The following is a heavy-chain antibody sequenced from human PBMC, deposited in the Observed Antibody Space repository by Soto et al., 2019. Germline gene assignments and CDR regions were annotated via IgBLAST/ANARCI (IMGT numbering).Heavy chain of an antibody. CDR3: ARREQYSARIFDY. Sequence: SQTLSLTCAITGDSVSSNSAGWSWVRQSPSRGLEWLGRTYYRSKWYYEYAVSVRGRITINPDTSKNQYSLQLNSVTPEDTAVYFCARREQYSARIFDYWGQRPLVTVSS. D-gene: IGHD1-26*01. CDR2: TYYRSKWYY. J-gene: IGHJ4*01. CDR1: GDSVSSNSAG. V-gene: IGHV6-1*01.